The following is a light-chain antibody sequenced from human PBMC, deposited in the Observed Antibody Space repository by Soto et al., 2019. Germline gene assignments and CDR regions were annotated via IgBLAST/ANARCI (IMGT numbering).Light chain of an antibody. Sequence: EIVMTQSPATLSVSPGERATLSCRASQSVSSNLAWYQQKPGQPPRLLIYGASTRATGIPARFSGSGSGTDFTLTISSLQSEDYAVYYFQQYNNCPGTFGPRTKVDIK. J-gene: IGKJ3*01. CDR1: QSVSSN. CDR2: GAS. CDR3: QQYNNCPGT. V-gene: IGKV3-15*01.